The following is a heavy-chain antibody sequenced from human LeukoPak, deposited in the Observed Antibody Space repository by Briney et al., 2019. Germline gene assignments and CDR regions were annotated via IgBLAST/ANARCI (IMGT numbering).Heavy chain of an antibody. Sequence: PSETLSLTCTVSGGSISSGSYYWSWIRQPAGKGLEWIGRIYTSGSTNYNPSLKSRVTISVDTSKNQFSLRLSSVTASDTAVYYCATRIAAAGTRTGFYYYYYMDVWGKGTTVTVSS. J-gene: IGHJ6*03. CDR2: IYTSGST. V-gene: IGHV4-61*02. D-gene: IGHD6-13*01. CDR1: GGSISSGSYY. CDR3: ATRIAAAGTRTGFYYYYYMDV.